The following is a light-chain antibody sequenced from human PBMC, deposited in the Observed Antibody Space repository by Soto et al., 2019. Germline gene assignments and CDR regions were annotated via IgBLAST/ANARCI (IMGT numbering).Light chain of an antibody. CDR1: SSDVGGYNY. J-gene: IGLJ3*02. V-gene: IGLV2-14*01. CDR2: ELS. CDR3: ATWDDSLNGPV. Sequence: QSALTQPASVSGSPGQSITISCTGTSSDVGGYNYVSWYQQHPGKAPKLMIYELSNRPSGVSNRFSGSKSGNTASLTISGLQAEDEAYYYCATWDDSLNGPVFGGGTKLTVL.